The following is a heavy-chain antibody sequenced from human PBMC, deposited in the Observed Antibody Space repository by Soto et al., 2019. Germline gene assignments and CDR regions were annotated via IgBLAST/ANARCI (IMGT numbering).Heavy chain of an antibody. J-gene: IGHJ4*02. Sequence: QITLKESGPTLVKPTQPLTLTCTFSGFSLSTSGVDVGWIRQPPGKALEWLALIYWDDDKRYKPSLKSRLTIAKGTSRNPVVLTVANMDPLDTATYYCAHRRPYSNSPEYFFDYWGQGTLVTVSS. CDR1: GFSLSTSGVD. CDR3: AHRRPYSNSPEYFFDY. D-gene: IGHD6-6*01. CDR2: IYWDDDK. V-gene: IGHV2-5*02.